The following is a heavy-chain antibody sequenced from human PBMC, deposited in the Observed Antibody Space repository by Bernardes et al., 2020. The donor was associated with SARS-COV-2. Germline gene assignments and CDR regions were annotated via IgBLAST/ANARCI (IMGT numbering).Heavy chain of an antibody. CDR2: IYPGDSDT. CDR3: ARSPPDGVPAANPYGMDV. CDR1: GYSFTSYW. Sequence: GASLKISCKGSGYSFTSYWIGWVRQMPGKGLEWMGIIYPGDSDTRYSPSFQGQVTISADKSISTAYLQWSSLKASDTAMYYCARSPPDGVPAANPYGMDVWGQGTTVTVSS. V-gene: IGHV5-51*01. J-gene: IGHJ6*02. D-gene: IGHD2-2*01.